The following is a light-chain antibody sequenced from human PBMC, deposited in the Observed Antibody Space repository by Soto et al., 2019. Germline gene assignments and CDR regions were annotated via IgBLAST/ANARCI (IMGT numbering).Light chain of an antibody. V-gene: IGLV2-11*01. Sequence: QSVLTKPRSVSGSPGQSLTISCTGTSSDVGGYSYVSWYQQHPGKAPKLMIYDVTKRPSGVPDRFSGSKSGNTASLTISGLQAEDEGDYYCCSHAGSYTYVFGTGTKVT. CDR3: CSHAGSYTYV. J-gene: IGLJ1*01. CDR2: DVT. CDR1: SSDVGGYSY.